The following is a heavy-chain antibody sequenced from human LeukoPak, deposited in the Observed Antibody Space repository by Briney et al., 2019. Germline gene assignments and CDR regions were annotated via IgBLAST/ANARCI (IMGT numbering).Heavy chain of an antibody. J-gene: IGHJ5*02. V-gene: IGHV1-69*13. CDR1: GGTFSSCA. Sequence: SVKVSCKASGGTFSSCAISWVRQAPGQGLEWMGEIIPIFGTANYAQKFQGRVTITADESTSTAYMELSSLRSEDTAVYYCARGIAVAGTNPWGQGTLVTVSS. CDR2: IIPIFGTA. D-gene: IGHD6-19*01. CDR3: ARGIAVAGTNP.